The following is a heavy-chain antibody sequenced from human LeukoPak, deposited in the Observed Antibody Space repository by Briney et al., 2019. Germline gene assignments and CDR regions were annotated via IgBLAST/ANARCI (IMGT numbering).Heavy chain of an antibody. J-gene: IGHJ3*02. V-gene: IGHV3-7*01. Sequence: GGSLRLSCAASGFTFRSNGMHWVRQAPGKGLEWVANIKQAGSEKYYVDSVKGRFTISRDNGKNSLYLQMNSLRAEDTAVYYCAREGVVAANDDAFDIWGQGTMVAVSS. CDR2: IKQAGSEK. CDR1: GFTFRSNG. CDR3: AREGVVAANDDAFDI. D-gene: IGHD2-15*01.